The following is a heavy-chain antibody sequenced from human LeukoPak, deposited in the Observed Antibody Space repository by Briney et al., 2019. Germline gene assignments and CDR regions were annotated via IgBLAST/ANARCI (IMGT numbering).Heavy chain of an antibody. CDR3: TRDQGYGYSYGYIFDY. Sequence: GGSLRLSCVASGFTFSDYSMNWVRQAPGKGLEWVSSIGSSSSYIYYADSVKGRFTISRDNAKNSLYLQMNSLKTEDTAVYYCTRDQGYGYSYGYIFDYWGQGTLVTVSS. D-gene: IGHD5-18*01. CDR1: GFTFSDYS. V-gene: IGHV3-21*03. J-gene: IGHJ4*02. CDR2: IGSSSSYI.